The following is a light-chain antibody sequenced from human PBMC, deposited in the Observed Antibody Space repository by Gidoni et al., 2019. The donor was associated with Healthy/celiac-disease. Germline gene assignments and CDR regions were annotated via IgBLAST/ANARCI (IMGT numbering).Light chain of an antibody. CDR3: SSYTSSSTLEVV. V-gene: IGLV2-14*01. CDR2: DVS. CDR1: SSDVGGYNY. J-gene: IGLJ2*01. Sequence: QSALTQPAPASGSPGQSITISCTGTSSDVGGYNYVSWYQQHPGKAPKLMIYDVSNRPSGVSNRFSGSKSGNTASLTISGLQAEDEADYYCSSYTSSSTLEVVFGGGTKLTVL.